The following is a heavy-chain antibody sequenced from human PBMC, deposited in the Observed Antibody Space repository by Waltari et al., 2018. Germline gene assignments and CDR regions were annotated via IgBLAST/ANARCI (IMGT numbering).Heavy chain of an antibody. V-gene: IGHV4-34*01. CDR2: INHSGST. Sequence: QVQLQQWGAGLLKPSETLSLTCAVYGGSFSGYYWSWIRQPPGKGLEWIGEINHSGSTNYNPSLKSRVTISVDTSKNQFSLKLSSVTAADTAVYYCARGRGGSSGWYRYRWFDPWGQGTLVTVSS. D-gene: IGHD6-19*01. CDR3: ARGRGGSSGWYRYRWFDP. CDR1: GGSFSGYY. J-gene: IGHJ5*02.